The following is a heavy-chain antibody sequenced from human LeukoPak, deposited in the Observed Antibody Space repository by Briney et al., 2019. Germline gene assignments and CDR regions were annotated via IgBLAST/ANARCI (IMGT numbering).Heavy chain of an antibody. CDR3: AGDQEGFDY. Sequence: ASVKVSCKASGYTFTSNYIHWVRQAPGQGLEWMGMIYPRDGSTSYAQKFQGRVTATRDTSTSTVHMELSGLRSEDTAVYYCAGDQEGFDYWGQGTLVTVSS. J-gene: IGHJ4*02. CDR2: IYPRDGST. V-gene: IGHV1-46*01. CDR1: GYTFTSNY.